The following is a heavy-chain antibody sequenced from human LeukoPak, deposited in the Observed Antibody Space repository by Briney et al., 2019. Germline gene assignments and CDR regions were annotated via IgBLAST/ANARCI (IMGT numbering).Heavy chain of an antibody. J-gene: IGHJ4*02. V-gene: IGHV3-21*01. CDR3: ARERPTNYDFWSGYGDF. D-gene: IGHD3-3*01. CDR2: ISISSSYI. Sequence: GGSLRLSCAASGFTFSNYNMNWVRQAPGKGLEWVSSISISSSYICYADSVKGRFTISRDNAKNSLYLQMNSLRAEDTAVYYCARERPTNYDFWSGYGDFWGQGTLVTVSS. CDR1: GFTFSNYN.